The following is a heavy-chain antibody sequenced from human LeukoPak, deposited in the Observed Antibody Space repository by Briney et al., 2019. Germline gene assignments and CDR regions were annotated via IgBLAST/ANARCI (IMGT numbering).Heavy chain of an antibody. CDR1: GYTFTDYY. J-gene: IGHJ4*02. Sequence: ASVKVSCKASGYTFTDYYMHWVRPAPGQGLEWMGWINPNSGGTNYAHNFKGRVTMTRDTSNNTAYMELSRLRSDDAAVYYCARVVDDWDYFDYWGQGTLVTVSS. V-gene: IGHV1-2*07. D-gene: IGHD2-15*01. CDR2: INPNSGGT. CDR3: ARVVDDWDYFDY.